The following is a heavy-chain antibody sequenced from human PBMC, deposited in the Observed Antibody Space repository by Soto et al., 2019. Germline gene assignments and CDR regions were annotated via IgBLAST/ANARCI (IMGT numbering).Heavy chain of an antibody. Sequence: EVQLLESGGGLVQPGGSLRLSCAASGFTFSSYAMSWVRQAPGKGLEWVSAISGSGGSTYYADSVKGRFTISRANSKNTLYLQMNSLRAEDTAVYYCAKDKSVMGAFDIWGQGTMVTVSS. V-gene: IGHV3-23*01. CDR2: ISGSGGST. D-gene: IGHD2-21*01. CDR1: GFTFSSYA. J-gene: IGHJ3*02. CDR3: AKDKSVMGAFDI.